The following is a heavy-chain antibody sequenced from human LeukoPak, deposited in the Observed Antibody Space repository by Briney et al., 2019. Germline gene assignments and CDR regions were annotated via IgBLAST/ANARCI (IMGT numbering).Heavy chain of an antibody. CDR3: ARKVVGGAFDI. J-gene: IGHJ3*02. CDR1: GDSVSSTSVA. CDR2: TYYRSKWYN. V-gene: IGHV6-1*01. Sequence: SQTLSLTCAISGDSVSSTSVAWNWIRQSPSRGLEWLGRTYYRSKWYNDCAVSVKGRITINPDTSKNQFSLQLNSVTPEDTAVYYCARKVVGGAFDIWGQGTMVTVSS. D-gene: IGHD2-15*01.